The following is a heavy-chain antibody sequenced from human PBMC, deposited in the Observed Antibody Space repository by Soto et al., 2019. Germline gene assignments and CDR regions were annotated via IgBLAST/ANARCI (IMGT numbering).Heavy chain of an antibody. CDR1: GFTFSSYA. D-gene: IGHD5-18*01. V-gene: IGHV3-23*01. J-gene: IGHJ6*02. CDR3: AKGGYSYDDYYYYGMDV. CDR2: ISGSGGST. Sequence: GGSLRLSCAASGFTFSSYAMSWVRQAPGKGLEWVSAISGSGGSTYYADSVKGRFTISRDNSKNTLYLQMNSLRAEDTAVYYCAKGGYSYDDYYYYGMDVWGQGTTVTVSS.